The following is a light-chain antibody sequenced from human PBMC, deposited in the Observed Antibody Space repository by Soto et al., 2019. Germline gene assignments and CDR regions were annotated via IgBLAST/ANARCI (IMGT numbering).Light chain of an antibody. CDR2: EVS. Sequence: QSVLTQPASVSGTPGQSITISCTGSNSDVGIYDFVSWYQHHPGRAPKLIVSEVSHRPSGVSKRYSGSKSGNTASLTISGLQSEDEADYYCISYTSDDVRYVFGTGTKSPS. V-gene: IGLV2-14*01. J-gene: IGLJ1*01. CDR3: ISYTSDDVRYV. CDR1: NSDVGIYDF.